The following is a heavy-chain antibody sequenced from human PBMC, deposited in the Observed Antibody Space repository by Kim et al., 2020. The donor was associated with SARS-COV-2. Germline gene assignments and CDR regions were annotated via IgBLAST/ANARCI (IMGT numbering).Heavy chain of an antibody. Sequence: SETLSLTCAVSGGSISSSNWWSWVRQPPGKGLEWIGEIYHSGSTNYNPSLKSRVTISVDKSKNQFSLKLSSVTAADTAVYYCASRDPYSSSFDYWGQGTLVTVSS. CDR2: IYHSGST. D-gene: IGHD6-13*01. CDR3: ASRDPYSSSFDY. CDR1: GGSISSSNW. J-gene: IGHJ4*02. V-gene: IGHV4-4*02.